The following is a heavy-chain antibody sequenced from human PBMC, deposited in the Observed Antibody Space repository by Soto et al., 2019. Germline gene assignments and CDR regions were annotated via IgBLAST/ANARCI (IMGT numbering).Heavy chain of an antibody. J-gene: IGHJ4*02. V-gene: IGHV1-18*01. D-gene: IGHD4-17*01. CDR2: ISPYNGNT. CDR1: GYTFTNFG. CDR3: ARGRDYGDFYFDY. Sequence: QVQLVQSRAEVRKPGASVKVSCKASGYTFTNFGINWVRQAPGLGLEWVGWISPYNGNTQTVEKLQGRVTMTTDTSTSTAYIELRSLRSDDTAVYYCARGRDYGDFYFDYWGQGTLVSVSS.